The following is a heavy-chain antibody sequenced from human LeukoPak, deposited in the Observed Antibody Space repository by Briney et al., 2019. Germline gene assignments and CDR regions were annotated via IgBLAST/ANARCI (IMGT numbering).Heavy chain of an antibody. V-gene: IGHV7-4-1*02. CDR3: ARDNHYYDSSGYYSFDY. J-gene: IGHJ4*02. Sequence: ASVKVSCKASGYTFTSYAMNWVRQAPGQGLEWMGWINTNTGNPTYAQGFTGRFVFSLDTSVSTAYLQISSLKAEDTAVYYCARDNHYYDSSGYYSFDYWGQGTLVTVSS. CDR1: GYTFTSYA. CDR2: INTNTGNP. D-gene: IGHD3-22*01.